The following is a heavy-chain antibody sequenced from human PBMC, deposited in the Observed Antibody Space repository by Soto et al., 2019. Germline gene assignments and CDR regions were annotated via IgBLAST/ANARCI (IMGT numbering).Heavy chain of an antibody. CDR3: ARGETITYYYDSSGYFLFDY. D-gene: IGHD3-22*01. CDR1: GYTFTGYY. Sequence: QVQLVQSGAEVKKPGASVKVSCKASGYTFTGYYMHWVRQAPGQGLEWMGWINPNSGGTNYAQKFQGWVTMTRDTSISTAYMELSRLRSDDTAVYYCARGETITYYYDSSGYFLFDYWGQGTLVTVSS. CDR2: INPNSGGT. V-gene: IGHV1-2*04. J-gene: IGHJ4*02.